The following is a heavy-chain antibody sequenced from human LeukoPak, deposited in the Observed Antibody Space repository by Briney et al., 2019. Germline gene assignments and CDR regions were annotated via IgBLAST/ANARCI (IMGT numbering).Heavy chain of an antibody. V-gene: IGHV1-2*06. CDR2: INPNSGGT. J-gene: IGHJ4*02. CDR3: ARDFSPYYVWGSYRFDY. CDR1: GYTFTDYY. Sequence: ASVKVSCKASGYTFTDYYMHWVRQAPGQGLEWMGRINPNSGGTNYAQKFQGRVTMTRDTSISTAYMELSRLRSDDTAVYYCARDFSPYYVWGSYRFDYWGQGTLVTVSS. D-gene: IGHD3-16*02.